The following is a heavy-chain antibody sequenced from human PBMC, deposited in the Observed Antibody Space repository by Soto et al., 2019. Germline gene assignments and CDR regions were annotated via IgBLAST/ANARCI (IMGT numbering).Heavy chain of an antibody. CDR1: GGSISSISYY. CDR3: ARRRAAAGTGAFDI. D-gene: IGHD6-13*01. V-gene: IGHV4-39*01. Sequence: PLETLPLPCTVFGGSISSISYYRGLIRQPPGKGLEWIGSIYYSGSTYYNPSLKSRVTISVDTSKNQFSLKLSSVTAADTAVYYCARRRAAAGTGAFDIWGQGTMVTVSS. J-gene: IGHJ3*02. CDR2: IYYSGST.